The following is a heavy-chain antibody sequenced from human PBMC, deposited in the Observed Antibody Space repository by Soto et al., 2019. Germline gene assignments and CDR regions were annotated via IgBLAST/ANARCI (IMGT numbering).Heavy chain of an antibody. J-gene: IGHJ4*02. CDR1: GYTLTELS. CDR2: FDPEDGET. Sequence: ASVKVSCKVSGYTLTELSMHWVRQAPGKGLEWMGSFDPEDGETIYAQKFQGRVTMTEDTSTDTAYMELSSLRSEDTAVYYCATQPRIFLRYYDILTGYYNTNYFDYWGQGTLVTVSS. CDR3: ATQPRIFLRYYDILTGYYNTNYFDY. D-gene: IGHD3-9*01. V-gene: IGHV1-24*01.